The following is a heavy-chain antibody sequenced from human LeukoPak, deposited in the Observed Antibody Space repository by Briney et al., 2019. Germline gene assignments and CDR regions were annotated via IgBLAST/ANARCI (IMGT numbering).Heavy chain of an antibody. CDR3: ASPPGRPNGD. Sequence: PGGSLRLSCAASGFSFSNYPMQWVRQAPGKGLEWVATISYDGSSRYSAASVKGRFTISRDNSKNTLSLQMNSLRVEDTVMYYCASPPGRPNGDWGQGTLVTVSS. CDR1: GFSFSNYP. CDR2: ISYDGSSR. V-gene: IGHV3-30*04. J-gene: IGHJ4*02. D-gene: IGHD7-27*01.